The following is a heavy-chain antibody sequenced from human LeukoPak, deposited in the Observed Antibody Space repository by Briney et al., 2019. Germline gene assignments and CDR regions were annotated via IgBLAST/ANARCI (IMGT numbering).Heavy chain of an antibody. Sequence: GGSLRLSCAASGFTFSSYAMSWVRQAPGKGLEWVSAISGSGGSTYYADSVEGRFTISRDNSKNTLYLQMNSLRAEDTAVYYCAKPRRSSGSYTRDFDYWGQGTLVTVSS. J-gene: IGHJ4*02. CDR1: GFTFSSYA. V-gene: IGHV3-23*01. CDR2: ISGSGGST. D-gene: IGHD1-26*01. CDR3: AKPRRSSGSYTRDFDY.